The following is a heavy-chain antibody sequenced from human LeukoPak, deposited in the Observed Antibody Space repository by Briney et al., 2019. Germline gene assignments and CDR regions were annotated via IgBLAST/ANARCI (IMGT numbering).Heavy chain of an antibody. Sequence: ASVKVSCKASGYTFTSYAMHWVRQAPGQRLEWMGWINAGNGNTKYSQKFQGRVTITRDTSASTAYMELSSLRSEDTAVYYCARRPGITGTTGWFDPWGQGTLVAVSS. D-gene: IGHD1-7*01. CDR2: INAGNGNT. J-gene: IGHJ5*02. CDR3: ARRPGITGTTGWFDP. V-gene: IGHV1-3*01. CDR1: GYTFTSYA.